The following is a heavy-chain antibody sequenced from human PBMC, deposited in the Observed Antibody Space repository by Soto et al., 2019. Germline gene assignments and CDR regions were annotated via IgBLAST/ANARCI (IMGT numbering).Heavy chain of an antibody. V-gene: IGHV5-10-1*03. CDR1: GYSFTSYW. J-gene: IGHJ6*02. CDR2: IDPSDSYT. D-gene: IGHD2-15*01. Sequence: EVQLVQSGAEVKKPGESLRISCKGSGYSFTSYWISWVRQMPGKGLEWMGRIDPSDSYTNYSPSFQGHVTISADKSISTAYLQWSSLKASDTAMYYCARRKKHTVVAAKGYYYYYYGMDVWGQGTTVTVSS. CDR3: ARRKKHTVVAAKGYYYYYYGMDV.